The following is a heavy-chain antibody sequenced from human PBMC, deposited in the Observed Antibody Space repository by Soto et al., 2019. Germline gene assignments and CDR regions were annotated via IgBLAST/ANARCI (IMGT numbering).Heavy chain of an antibody. Sequence: GGSLRLSCAASGFTFSSYSMNWVRQAPGKGLEWVSSISSSSSYIYYADSVKGRFTISRDNAKNSLYLQMNSLRAEDTAVYYCARDPHIVVVPAPPYYFDYWGQGTLVTVSS. CDR2: ISSSSSYI. D-gene: IGHD2-2*01. J-gene: IGHJ4*02. CDR3: ARDPHIVVVPAPPYYFDY. CDR1: GFTFSSYS. V-gene: IGHV3-21*01.